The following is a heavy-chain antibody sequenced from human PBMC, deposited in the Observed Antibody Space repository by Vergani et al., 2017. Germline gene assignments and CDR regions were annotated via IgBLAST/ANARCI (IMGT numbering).Heavy chain of an antibody. V-gene: IGHV3-73*02. Sequence: EVQLVESGGGLVQPGGSLKLSCAASGFTFSGSAMHWVRQASGKGLEWVGRIRSKANSYATAYAASVKGRFTISRDDSKNTAYLQMNSLTTEDTAVYYCTRLGAVAGRGGDYWGQGTLVTVSS. CDR1: GFTFSGSA. CDR2: IRSKANSYAT. J-gene: IGHJ4*02. CDR3: TRLGAVAGRGGDY. D-gene: IGHD6-19*01.